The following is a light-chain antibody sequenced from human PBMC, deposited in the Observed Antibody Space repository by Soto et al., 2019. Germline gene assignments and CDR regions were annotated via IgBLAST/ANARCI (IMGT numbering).Light chain of an antibody. J-gene: IGKJ1*01. Sequence: DIQMTQSPASLSFSVGDRVTITCRASQSINNYLNWYLQRPGQAPKLLIYAASSLQSGVPSRFSGSGSETDFTLTISSLQPEDFATYSCQQSYSTTWTFGQGTKVDIK. CDR1: QSINNY. V-gene: IGKV1-39*01. CDR2: AAS. CDR3: QQSYSTTWT.